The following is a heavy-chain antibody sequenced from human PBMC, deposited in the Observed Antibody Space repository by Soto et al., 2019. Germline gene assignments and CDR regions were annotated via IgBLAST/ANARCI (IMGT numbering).Heavy chain of an antibody. V-gene: IGHV6-1*01. CDR3: ARDYRSINYYDSSGFDY. Sequence: SQTLSLTCAISGDSVSSNSAAWNWIRQSPSRGLEWLGRTYYRSKWYNDYAVSVKSRITINPDTSKNQFSLQLNSVTPEDTAVYYCARDYRSINYYDSSGFDYWGRGTLVTVSS. J-gene: IGHJ4*02. CDR1: GDSVSSNSAA. CDR2: TYYRSKWYN. D-gene: IGHD3-22*01.